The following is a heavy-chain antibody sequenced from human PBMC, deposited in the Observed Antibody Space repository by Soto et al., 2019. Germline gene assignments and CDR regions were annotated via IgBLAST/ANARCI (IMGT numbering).Heavy chain of an antibody. Sequence: GSLRLSCAASGFTFSSYGMHWVRQAPGKGLEWVAVISYDGSNKYYADSVKGRFTISRDNSKNTLYLQMNSRRAEDTAVYYCAKDVNGSGSYYFDYWGQGTLVTVYS. J-gene: IGHJ4*02. D-gene: IGHD1-26*01. CDR2: ISYDGSNK. CDR3: AKDVNGSGSYYFDY. CDR1: GFTFSSYG. V-gene: IGHV3-30*18.